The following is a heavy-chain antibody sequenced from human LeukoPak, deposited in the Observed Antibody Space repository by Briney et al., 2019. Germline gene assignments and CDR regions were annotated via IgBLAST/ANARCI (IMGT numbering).Heavy chain of an antibody. D-gene: IGHD6-19*01. V-gene: IGHV1-2*02. CDR3: ARDKAVAEGLDY. Sequence: ASVKVSCKASGYTFTGYYMHWVRQAPGQGLEWMGWINPNSGGTNYAQKFQGRVTMTRDTSISTAYMELSGLRSDDTAVYYCARDKAVAEGLDYWGQGTLVTVSS. J-gene: IGHJ4*02. CDR2: INPNSGGT. CDR1: GYTFTGYY.